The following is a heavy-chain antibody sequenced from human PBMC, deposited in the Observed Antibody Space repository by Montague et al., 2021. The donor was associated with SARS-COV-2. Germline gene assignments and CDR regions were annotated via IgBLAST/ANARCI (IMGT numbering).Heavy chain of an antibody. D-gene: IGHD3-16*01. V-gene: IGHV4-30-2*01. CDR2: TYHSGST. CDR1: GGSISSGGYS. CDR3: AREEGDYGGMDV. Sequence: TLSLTCAVSGGSISSGGYSWSWIRQPPGKGLEWIGYTYHSGSTYYNPSLKSRVTISVDRSKNQFSLKLSSVTAADTAVYYCAREEGDYGGMDVWSQGTTVTVSS. J-gene: IGHJ6*02.